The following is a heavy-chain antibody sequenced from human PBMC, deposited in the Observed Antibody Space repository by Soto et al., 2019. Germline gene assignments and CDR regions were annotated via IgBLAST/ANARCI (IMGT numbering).Heavy chain of an antibody. CDR1: GGTFSSYA. V-gene: IGHV1-69*13. J-gene: IGHJ6*02. CDR3: ARGKITGSGGYYYYYYGMDV. Sequence: SVKVSCKASGGTFSSYAISWVRQAPGQGLEWMGGIIPIFGTANYAQKFQGRVTITADESTSTAYMELSSLRSEDTAVYYCARGKITGSGGYYYYYYGMDVWGQGTTVTVSS. CDR2: IIPIFGTA. D-gene: IGHD3-10*01.